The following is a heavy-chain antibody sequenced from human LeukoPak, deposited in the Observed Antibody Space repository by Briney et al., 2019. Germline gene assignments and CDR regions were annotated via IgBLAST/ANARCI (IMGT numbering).Heavy chain of an antibody. CDR2: INPNSGGT. CDR3: ARDLLYYGSGSYYGEDWFDP. CDR1: RYTFTSYD. Sequence: ASVKVSCKASRYTFTSYDINWVRQAPGQGLEWMGWINPNSGGTNYAQKFQGRVTMTRDTSISTAYMELSRLRSDDTAVYYCARDLLYYGSGSYYGEDWFDPWGQGTLVTVSS. J-gene: IGHJ5*02. D-gene: IGHD3-10*01. V-gene: IGHV1-2*02.